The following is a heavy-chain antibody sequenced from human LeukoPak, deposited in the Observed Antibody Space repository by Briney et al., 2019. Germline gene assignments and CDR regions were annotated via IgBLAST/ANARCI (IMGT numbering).Heavy chain of an antibody. J-gene: IGHJ2*01. CDR3: ARTVVAGTGGWYFDL. CDR1: GYSFTSYW. D-gene: IGHD6-19*01. Sequence: GESLKISCKGSGYSFTSYWIGWVRQMPGKGLEWMGIIYPGDSDTRYSPSFQGQVTISADKSISTAYLQWSSLKASDTAMYYCARTVVAGTGGWYFDLWGRGTLVTVSS. CDR2: IYPGDSDT. V-gene: IGHV5-51*01.